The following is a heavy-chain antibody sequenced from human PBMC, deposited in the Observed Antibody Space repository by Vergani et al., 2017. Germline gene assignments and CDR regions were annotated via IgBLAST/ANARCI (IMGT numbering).Heavy chain of an antibody. D-gene: IGHD2-21*02. J-gene: IGHJ4*02. V-gene: IGHV3-15*01. CDR2: IKRPADGGTT. Sequence: EVQLMESGGGLVKPGGSLRLSCAASGITFSDAWMSWVRQVPGKGREWLARIKRPADGGTTNYAAAVKDRFIISRDDSKDTLYLQMDNLNSEDTAVYYCATMVTSTVGSRPYFDNWGQGTLVTVSS. CDR1: GITFSDAW. CDR3: ATMVTSTVGSRPYFDN.